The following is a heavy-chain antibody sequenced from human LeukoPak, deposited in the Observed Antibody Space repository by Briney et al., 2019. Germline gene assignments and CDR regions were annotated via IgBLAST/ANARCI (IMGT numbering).Heavy chain of an antibody. J-gene: IGHJ4*02. D-gene: IGHD2-2*01. CDR1: GFIFSSYW. CDR2: INSDGSST. CDR3: ARRVVEPAAPYYFDY. V-gene: IGHV3-74*01. Sequence: GGSLRLSCAASGFIFSSYWMHWVRQAPGKGLVWVSRINSDGSSTSYADSVKGRFTIFRDNAKNTLYLQMNSLRAEDTAVYYCARRVVEPAAPYYFDYWGQGTLVTVSS.